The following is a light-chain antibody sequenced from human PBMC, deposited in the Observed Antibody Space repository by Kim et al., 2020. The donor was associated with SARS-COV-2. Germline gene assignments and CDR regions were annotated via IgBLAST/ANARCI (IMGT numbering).Light chain of an antibody. V-gene: IGLV3-21*04. CDR1: NSGSKS. J-gene: IGLJ1*01. CDR2: YDS. Sequence: PGKTARITCGGNNSGSKSVHWYQQKPGQAPVLVIYYDSDRPSGIPERFSGSNSGNTATLTISRVEAGDEADYYCQVWDSSSDHLYVFGTGTKVTVL. CDR3: QVWDSSSDHLYV.